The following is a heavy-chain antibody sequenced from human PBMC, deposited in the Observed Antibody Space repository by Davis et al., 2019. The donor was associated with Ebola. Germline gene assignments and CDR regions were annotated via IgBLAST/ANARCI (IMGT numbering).Heavy chain of an antibody. CDR2: INSDGSFT. J-gene: IGHJ1*01. CDR1: GFTFSSYW. V-gene: IGHV3-74*01. D-gene: IGHD2-2*01. Sequence: GESLKISCAASGFTFSSYWMHWVHQTPGKGLVWVSRINSDGSFTDYADSVKGRFTISRDNARNTVSLQMNSLRAEDTALYYCARSSYQPDYWGQGTPVTVSS. CDR3: ARSSYQPDY.